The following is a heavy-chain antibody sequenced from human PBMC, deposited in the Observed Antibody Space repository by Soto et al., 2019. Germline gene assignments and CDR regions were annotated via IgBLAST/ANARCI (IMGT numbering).Heavy chain of an antibody. CDR3: TTDIGPYCSSTSCPDY. V-gene: IGHV3-15*01. J-gene: IGHJ4*02. CDR2: IKSKTDGGTT. D-gene: IGHD2-2*01. CDR1: GFTFSNAW. Sequence: RLSCAASGFTFSNAWMSWVRQAPGKGLEWVGRIKSKTDGGTTDYAAPVKGRFTISRDDSKNTLYLQMNSLKTEDTAVYYCTTDIGPYCSSTSCPDYWGQGTLVTVSS.